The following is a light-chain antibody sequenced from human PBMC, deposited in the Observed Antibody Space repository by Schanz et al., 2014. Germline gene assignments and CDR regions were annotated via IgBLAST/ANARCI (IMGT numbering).Light chain of an antibody. J-gene: IGLJ3*02. CDR1: NSNIGRNV. CDR3: QSYDSSLSEWV. CDR2: NSD. V-gene: IGLV1-44*01. Sequence: QSVLTQPPSASGPPGQRVTISCSGSNSNIGRNVVNWYQQFPGTAPKLLIHNSDQRPSGVPDRFSASKSGTSASLAISGLQAEDEADYYCQSYDSSLSEWVFGGGTKLTVL.